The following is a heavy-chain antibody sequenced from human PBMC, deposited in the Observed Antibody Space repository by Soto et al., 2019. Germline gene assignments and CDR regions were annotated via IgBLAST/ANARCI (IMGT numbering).Heavy chain of an antibody. D-gene: IGHD1-1*01. Sequence: EVQLLESGGGLVQPGGSLRLSCAASGFTFSNYAMSWVRQPPGKGLEWVSSISGTTNSAYYADSVRGRFTISRDNSDNTLYLQMNSLRVDETAVFYCAKAAIHWTPLDYWGPGALVTVSS. V-gene: IGHV3-23*01. J-gene: IGHJ4*02. CDR2: ISGTTNSA. CDR3: AKAAIHWTPLDY. CDR1: GFTFSNYA.